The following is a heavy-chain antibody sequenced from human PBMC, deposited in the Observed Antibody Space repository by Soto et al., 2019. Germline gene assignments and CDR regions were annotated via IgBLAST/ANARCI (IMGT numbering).Heavy chain of an antibody. J-gene: IGHJ3*02. D-gene: IGHD2-2*01. CDR2: ISAGNGDT. CDR1: GYSFTSYV. CDR3: ARRVEVVPAAMYAFDI. Sequence: ASVKVSCKASGYSFTSYVMHWVRQAPGQSLEWMGWISAGNGDTKYSQKFQGRLTVTRDTSATTAYMELSSLRSEDTAVYYCARRVEVVPAAMYAFDIWGQGTLVTV. V-gene: IGHV1-3*01.